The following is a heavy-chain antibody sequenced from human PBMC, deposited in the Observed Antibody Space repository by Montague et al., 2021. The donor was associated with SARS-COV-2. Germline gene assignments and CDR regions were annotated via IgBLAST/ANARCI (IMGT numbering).Heavy chain of an antibody. CDR2: IYDSGST. J-gene: IGHJ3*02. CDR3: ARRGRKLLPVATTIGGFDI. CDR1: GGSISSSNYY. Sequence: SETLSLTCTVSGGSISSSNYYWDWIRQPPGKGLEWIGSIYDSGSTYYNPSLKSRVTISVDTSKYHFSLKLSSVTAADTAVYYCARRGRKLLPVATTIGGFDIWGQGTMVTVSS. V-gene: IGHV4-39*02. D-gene: IGHD5-12*01.